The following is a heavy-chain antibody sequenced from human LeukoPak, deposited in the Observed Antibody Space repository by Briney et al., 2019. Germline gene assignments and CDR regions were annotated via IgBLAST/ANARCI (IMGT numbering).Heavy chain of an antibody. V-gene: IGHV4-59*01. CDR3: ARGDRRWGSSDY. J-gene: IGHJ4*02. Sequence: SETLSLTCTVSGGSISSYHWSWIRQPPGKGLEWIGYIYYSGSTNYNPSLKSRVTILVDTSKNQFSLKLSSVTAADTAVYYCARGDRRWGSSDYWGQGTLVTVSS. CDR2: IYYSGST. CDR1: GGSISSYH. D-gene: IGHD5-24*01.